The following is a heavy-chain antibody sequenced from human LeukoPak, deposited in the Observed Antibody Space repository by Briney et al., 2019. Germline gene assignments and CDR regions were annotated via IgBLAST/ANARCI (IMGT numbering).Heavy chain of an antibody. J-gene: IGHJ4*02. CDR1: GFTFSSYS. CDR2: ISSSSSTI. Sequence: PGGSLRLSYAASGFTFSSYSMNWVRQAPGKGLEWVSYISSSSSTIYYADSVKGRFTISRDNAKNSLYLQMNSLRDEDTAVYYCARAHTYYYDSSGYYPLDYWGQGTLVTVSS. V-gene: IGHV3-48*02. D-gene: IGHD3-22*01. CDR3: ARAHTYYYDSSGYYPLDY.